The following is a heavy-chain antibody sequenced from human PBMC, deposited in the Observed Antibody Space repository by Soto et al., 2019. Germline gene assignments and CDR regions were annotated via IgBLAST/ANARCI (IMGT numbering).Heavy chain of an antibody. CDR1: GGSISSGGYS. D-gene: IGHD2-8*01. Sequence: SETLSLTCAVSGGSISSGGYSWSWIRQPPGKGLEWIGYVYHSGSTYYNPSLKSRVTISVDTSKNQFSLKLSSVTAADTAVYYCAGTDIVLMVYAIHWYFYLWGRGTLVTVSS. V-gene: IGHV4-30-2*03. J-gene: IGHJ2*01. CDR2: VYHSGST. CDR3: AGTDIVLMVYAIHWYFYL.